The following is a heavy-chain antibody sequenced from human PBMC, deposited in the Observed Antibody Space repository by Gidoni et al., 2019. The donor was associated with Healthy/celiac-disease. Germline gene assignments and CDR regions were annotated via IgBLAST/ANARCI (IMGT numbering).Heavy chain of an antibody. CDR3: AKDQNYYDSSGYYSDAFDI. Sequence: EVQLLESGGGLVQPGGSLRLSCAASGFTFSSYAMSWVRQAPGKGLEWVSAISGSGGSTYYADSVKGRFTISRDNSKNTLYLQMNSLRAEDTAVYYCAKDQNYYDSSGYYSDAFDIWGQGTMVTVSS. CDR1: GFTFSSYA. D-gene: IGHD3-22*01. J-gene: IGHJ3*02. CDR2: ISGSGGST. V-gene: IGHV3-23*01.